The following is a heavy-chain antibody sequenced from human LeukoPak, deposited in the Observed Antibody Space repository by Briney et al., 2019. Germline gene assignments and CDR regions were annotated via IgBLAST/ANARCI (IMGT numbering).Heavy chain of an antibody. Sequence: PSETLSLTCTVSGGSISSYYWSWIRQPPGKGLEWIGYIYYSGSTNYNPSLKSRVTISVDTSKNQFSLKLSSVTAADTAVYYCARLHYGSGSYYSNWFDPWGQGTLVTASS. D-gene: IGHD3-10*01. J-gene: IGHJ5*02. CDR2: IYYSGST. V-gene: IGHV4-59*08. CDR3: ARLHYGSGSYYSNWFDP. CDR1: GGSISSYY.